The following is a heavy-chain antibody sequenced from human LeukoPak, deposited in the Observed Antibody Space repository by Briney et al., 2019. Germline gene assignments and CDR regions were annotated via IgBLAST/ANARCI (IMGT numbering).Heavy chain of an antibody. CDR3: ARANCSSTSCLYYFDY. V-gene: IGHV1-69*13. J-gene: IGHJ4*02. CDR2: IIPIFGTA. CDR1: GGTFSSYA. Sequence: SVKVSCKASGGTFSSYAISWVRQAPGQGLEWMGGIIPIFGTANYAQKFQGRVTITADESTSTAYMELSSLRSEDTAVYYCARANCSSTSCLYYFDYWGQGTLVTVSS. D-gene: IGHD2-2*01.